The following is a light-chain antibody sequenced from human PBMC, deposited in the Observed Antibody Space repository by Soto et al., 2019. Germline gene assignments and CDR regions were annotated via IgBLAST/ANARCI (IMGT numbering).Light chain of an antibody. CDR1: QNVGTF. Sequence: EVVLTQSPATLSFYPGERATLSCRASQNVGTFLAWYQLKPGQAPRLVIYDASNRAAGIPDRFSGSGSGTDFTLTISGLEPEDFAVYFCQQYNNWPPITFGQGTRLEIK. J-gene: IGKJ5*01. V-gene: IGKV3-11*01. CDR2: DAS. CDR3: QQYNNWPPIT.